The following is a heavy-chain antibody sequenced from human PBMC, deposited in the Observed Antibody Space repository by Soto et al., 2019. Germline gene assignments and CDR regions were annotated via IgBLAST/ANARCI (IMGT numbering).Heavy chain of an antibody. CDR2: ISGSGGST. CDR3: AKGAWYDILAGYYNFDY. J-gene: IGHJ4*02. V-gene: IGHV3-23*01. D-gene: IGHD3-9*01. CDR1: GFTFSSYA. Sequence: EVQLLESGGGLVQPGGSLRLSCAASGFTFSSYAMSWVRQAPGKGLEWVSAISGSGGSTYYADSVKGRFTISRDNSKNALYLQMNGLRAEATAVYYCAKGAWYDILAGYYNFDYWGQGTLVTVCS.